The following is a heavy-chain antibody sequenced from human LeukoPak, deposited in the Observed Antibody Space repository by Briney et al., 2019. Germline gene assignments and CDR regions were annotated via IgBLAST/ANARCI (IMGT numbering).Heavy chain of an antibody. CDR2: ISYDGSNE. Sequence: GGSLRLSCAASGFTLSSYAMHWVRQAPGKGLEWVAVISYDGSNEYYADSVRGRFTISRDNSKFTLYMQMNSLRAEDTAVYYCARVRAGYCTSTSCYTGMDVWGQGTTVTVSS. CDR3: ARVRAGYCTSTSCYTGMDV. V-gene: IGHV3-30-3*01. J-gene: IGHJ6*02. D-gene: IGHD2-2*01. CDR1: GFTLSSYA.